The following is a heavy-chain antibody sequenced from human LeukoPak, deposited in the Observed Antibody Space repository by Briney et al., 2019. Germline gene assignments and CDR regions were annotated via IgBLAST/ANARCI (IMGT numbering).Heavy chain of an antibody. J-gene: IGHJ4*02. D-gene: IGHD7-27*01. Sequence: SETLSRTCTVSGGSISSGGYYWSWIRQHPGKGLEWIGYIYYSGSTYYNPSLKSRVTISVDRSKNQFSLKLSSVTAADTAVYYCARGPAVSTGRTVSNFDYWGQGTLVTVSS. CDR1: GGSISSGGYY. CDR2: IYYSGST. V-gene: IGHV4-31*03. CDR3: ARGPAVSTGRTVSNFDY.